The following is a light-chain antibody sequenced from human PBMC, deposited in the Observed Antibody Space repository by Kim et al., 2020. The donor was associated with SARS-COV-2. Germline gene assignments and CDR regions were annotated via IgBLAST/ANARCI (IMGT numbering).Light chain of an antibody. CDR3: AAWDDSLSGRV. Sequence: GQTGTTSCSGSSSNFGSNYVYWYQQLPGTAPKLLIYRNNQRPSGVPDRFSGSKSGTSASLAISGLRSEDEADYYCAAWDDSLSGRVFGGGTQLTVL. CDR1: SSNFGSNY. CDR2: RNN. J-gene: IGLJ3*02. V-gene: IGLV1-47*01.